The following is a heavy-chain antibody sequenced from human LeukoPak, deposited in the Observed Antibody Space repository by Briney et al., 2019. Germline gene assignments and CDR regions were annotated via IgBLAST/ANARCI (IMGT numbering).Heavy chain of an antibody. V-gene: IGHV4-30-2*01. CDR1: GGSISSGGYY. J-gene: IGHJ4*02. CDR2: IYHSGST. CDR3: GAGHPRVDY. Sequence: SQTLSLTCTVSGGSISSGGYYWSWIRQPPGKGLEWIGYIYHSGSTYYNPSLKSRVTISVDRSKNQFSLKLSSVTAADTAVYYCGAGHPRVDYWGQGTLVTVSS.